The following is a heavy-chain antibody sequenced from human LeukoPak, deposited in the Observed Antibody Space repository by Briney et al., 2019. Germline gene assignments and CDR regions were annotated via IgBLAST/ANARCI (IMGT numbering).Heavy chain of an antibody. D-gene: IGHD6-6*01. J-gene: IGHJ4*02. CDR3: ARADSNIAARRIGFDY. CDR2: ISSSSSTI. Sequence: GGSLRLSCAASGFTFSSYSMNWVRQAPGKGLEWVSYISSSSSTIYYADSVKGRFTISRDNAKNSLYLQMNSLRAGDTALYYCARADSNIAARRIGFDYWGQGTLVTVSS. CDR1: GFTFSSYS. V-gene: IGHV3-48*04.